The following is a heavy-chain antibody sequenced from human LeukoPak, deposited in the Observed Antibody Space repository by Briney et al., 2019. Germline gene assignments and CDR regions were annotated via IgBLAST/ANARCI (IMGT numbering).Heavy chain of an antibody. CDR2: VSSDGTT. Sequence: SETLSLTCSVSGDSVTSSYRNWIRQPPGKGLEWIGYVSSDGTTNYTPSLRSRLIMSVDTAKNDISLILTSVTASDTAIYYCARLDCFVEGCYHHWGRGTLVTVSS. V-gene: IGHV4-59*08. CDR1: GDSVTSSY. CDR3: ARLDCFVEGCYHH. D-gene: IGHD2-15*01. J-gene: IGHJ4*02.